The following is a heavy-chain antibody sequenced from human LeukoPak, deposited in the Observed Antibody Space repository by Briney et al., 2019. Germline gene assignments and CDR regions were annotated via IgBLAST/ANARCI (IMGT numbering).Heavy chain of an antibody. CDR2: IPYGGSNK. Sequence: PGRSLRLPCAASGFTFSSYGMHWVRQAPGKGLEWVAVIPYGGSNKYYADSVKGRFTISRHNSKNTLYLQVNSLRAEDTAVYYCANETPKGSMVRGVIRIPTDYWGQGTLVTVSS. CDR1: GFTFSSYG. D-gene: IGHD3-10*01. V-gene: IGHV3-30*18. CDR3: ANETPKGSMVRGVIRIPTDY. J-gene: IGHJ4*02.